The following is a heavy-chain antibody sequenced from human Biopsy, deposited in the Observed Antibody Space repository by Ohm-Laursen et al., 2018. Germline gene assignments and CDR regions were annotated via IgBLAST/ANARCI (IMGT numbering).Heavy chain of an antibody. CDR2: IKHSGST. J-gene: IGHJ6*02. D-gene: IGHD2-8*01. V-gene: IGHV4-34*01. Sequence: SDTLSLTCAVYVGSFSGYYWSWIRQPPGKGLEWIGEIKHSGSTNYNPSLQSRVTISVDTSKNQFSLKLSSVTAADTAVYYCARGMRYCTNAVCYKSGSGSYYRYYYGMDVWGQGTTVTVSS. CDR1: VGSFSGYY. CDR3: ARGMRYCTNAVCYKSGSGSYYRYYYGMDV.